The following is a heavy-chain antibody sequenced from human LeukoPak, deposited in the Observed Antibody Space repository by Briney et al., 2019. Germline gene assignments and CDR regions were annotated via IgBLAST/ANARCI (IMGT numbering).Heavy chain of an antibody. D-gene: IGHD5-24*01. J-gene: IGHJ4*02. Sequence: GGSLRLLCAASGFTFSTYAMNWVRQTPGKGLEWVSVIVGNGRGIHYADSVKGRFTISRDNSKNTLYLQMNSLRAEDTAVYYCAKDRIPDGKYSIDFWGQGTLVTVSS. CDR3: AKDRIPDGKYSIDF. CDR2: IVGNGRGI. V-gene: IGHV3-23*01. CDR1: GFTFSTYA.